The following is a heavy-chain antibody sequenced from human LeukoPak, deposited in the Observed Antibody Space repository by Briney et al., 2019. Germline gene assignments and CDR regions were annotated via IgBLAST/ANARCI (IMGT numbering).Heavy chain of an antibody. D-gene: IGHD1-26*01. CDR1: GFTSSSYA. Sequence: PGRSLRLSCAASGFTSSSYAMHWVRQAPGKGLEWVAVISYDGSNKYYADSVKGRFTISRDNSKNTLYLQMNSLRAEDTAVYYCARDLVGATYYFDYWGQGTLVTVSS. V-gene: IGHV3-30-3*01. CDR2: ISYDGSNK. J-gene: IGHJ4*02. CDR3: ARDLVGATYYFDY.